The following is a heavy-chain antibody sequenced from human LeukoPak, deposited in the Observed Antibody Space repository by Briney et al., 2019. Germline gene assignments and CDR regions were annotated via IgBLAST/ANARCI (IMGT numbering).Heavy chain of an antibody. V-gene: IGHV1-2*02. CDR3: ARDSLPSSSWYYYYYYMDV. D-gene: IGHD6-13*01. Sequence: ASVKVSCKASGYTFTGYYMHWVRQAPGQGLEWMGWINPNSGGTNYAQTFQGRVTMTRDTSISTAYMELSRLRSDDTAVYYCARDSLPSSSWYYYYYYMDVWGKGTTVTVSS. CDR2: INPNSGGT. CDR1: GYTFTGYY. J-gene: IGHJ6*03.